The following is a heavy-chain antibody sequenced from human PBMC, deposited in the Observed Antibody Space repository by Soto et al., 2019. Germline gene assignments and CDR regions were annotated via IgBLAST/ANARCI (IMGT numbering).Heavy chain of an antibody. V-gene: IGHV2-70*01. CDR2: IDWDDDK. D-gene: IGHD6-13*01. Sequence: SGPTLVNPTQTLTLTCTFSGFSLSTSGMCVSWIRQPPGKALEWLALIDWDDDKYYSTSLKTRLTISKDTSKNQVVLTMTNMERVNTATYYCARCAATCARGQELQFDYWGQGTLVTVSS. CDR1: GFSLSTSGMC. J-gene: IGHJ4*02. CDR3: ARCAATCARGQELQFDY.